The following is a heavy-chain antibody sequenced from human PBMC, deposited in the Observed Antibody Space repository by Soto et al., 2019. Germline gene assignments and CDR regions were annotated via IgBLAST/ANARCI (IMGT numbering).Heavy chain of an antibody. Sequence: QVQLVESGGAVVQPGRSLRLSCAASGFTFSIYEMHWFRQAPGKGLEWVAVLLYDGSNKYYADSVEGRFTISRDISKSTLYLQMDSLKTEDSAVYYCARGGNRKFDYWGRGTLVAVSS. J-gene: IGHJ4*02. D-gene: IGHD1-26*01. CDR1: GFTFSIYE. CDR3: ARGGNRKFDY. CDR2: LLYDGSNK. V-gene: IGHV3-30-3*01.